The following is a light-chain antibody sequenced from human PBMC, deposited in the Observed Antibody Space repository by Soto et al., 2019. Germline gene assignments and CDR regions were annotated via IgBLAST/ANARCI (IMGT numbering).Light chain of an antibody. CDR2: AAS. Sequence: DIVMTQSPLSLPVTPGEPASISCRSSQSLLHSNGYNYLDWYLQKPGQSPQLLIYAASSLQSGVPSRFSGSGSGTDFTLTISSLQPEDFATYYCQQSYSTPCTFGQGTKLEIK. V-gene: IGKV2-28*01. CDR1: QSLLHSNGYNY. CDR3: QQSYSTPCT. J-gene: IGKJ2*02.